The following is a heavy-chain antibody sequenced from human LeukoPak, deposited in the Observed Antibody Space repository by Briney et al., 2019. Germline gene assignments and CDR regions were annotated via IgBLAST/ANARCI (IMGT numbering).Heavy chain of an antibody. CDR2: INHSGST. V-gene: IGHV4-34*01. J-gene: IGHJ4*02. Sequence: SETLSLTCAVYGGSFSGYYWSWIRQPPGKGMEWIGEINHSGSTKYNPSLKSRVNISVDTSKNQFSLKLSSVTAADTAVYYCARVKTYYRIRELSPYFDYWGQGTLVTVSS. D-gene: IGHD3-16*02. CDR3: ARVKTYYRIRELSPYFDY. CDR1: GGSFSGYY.